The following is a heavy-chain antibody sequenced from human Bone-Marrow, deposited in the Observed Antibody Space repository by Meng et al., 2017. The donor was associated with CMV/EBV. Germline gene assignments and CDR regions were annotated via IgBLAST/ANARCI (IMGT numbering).Heavy chain of an antibody. J-gene: IGHJ6*02. CDR3: TRDTSWSSSY. D-gene: IGHD6-6*01. CDR1: GFTFSSYW. CDR2: SYSGGST. V-gene: IGHV3-66*02. Sequence: GGSLRLSCAASGFTFSSYWMSWVRQAPGKGLEWVSVSYSGGSTYYADSVKGRFTVSRDTSKNTLYLQMNGLIDEDTAVYYCTRDTSWSSSYWGQGTTVTVSS.